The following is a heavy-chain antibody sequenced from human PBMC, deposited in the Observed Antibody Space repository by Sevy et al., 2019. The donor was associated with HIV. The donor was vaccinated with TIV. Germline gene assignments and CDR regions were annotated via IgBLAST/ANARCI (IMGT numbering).Heavy chain of an antibody. CDR3: TRSKAVQCIFDY. J-gene: IGHJ4*02. CDR1: GFTFGDYC. D-gene: IGHD6-19*01. Sequence: GGSLRLSCTASGFTFGDYCMSWVRQAPGKGLEWVAFLKSDVYGGTVDHAASVRGRFVTSRDDSKPIALLQMNDLKTEATGVYYCTRSKAVQCIFDYWGQGTLVTVSS. CDR2: LKSDVYGGTV. V-gene: IGHV3-49*04.